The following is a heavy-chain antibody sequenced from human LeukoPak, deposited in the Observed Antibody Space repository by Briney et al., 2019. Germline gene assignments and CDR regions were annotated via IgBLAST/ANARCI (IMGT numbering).Heavy chain of an antibody. D-gene: IGHD6-13*01. V-gene: IGHV4-61*02. J-gene: IGHJ6*03. CDR1: GGSISSGSYY. Sequence: PSETLSLTCTVSGGSISSGSYYWSWIRQPAGKGLEWIGRIYSSGSTNYNPSLKSRVTMSVDTSKTQFSLKLSSVTAADTAVYYCARVGSSWSVPYYYYMDVWGKGTTVTVSS. CDR2: IYSSGST. CDR3: ARVGSSWSVPYYYYMDV.